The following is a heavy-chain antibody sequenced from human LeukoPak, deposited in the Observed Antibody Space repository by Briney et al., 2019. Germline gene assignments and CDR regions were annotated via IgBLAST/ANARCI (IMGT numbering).Heavy chain of an antibody. Sequence: SETLSLTCTVSGGSISSYYWSWIRQPAGKGLEWIGRIYTSGSTNYNPSLKSRVTMSVDTSKNQFSLKLSFITAADAAMYYCARHASSGWYWYFDYWGQGTLVTVSS. D-gene: IGHD6-19*01. V-gene: IGHV4-4*07. CDR2: IYTSGST. J-gene: IGHJ4*02. CDR3: ARHASSGWYWYFDY. CDR1: GGSISSYY.